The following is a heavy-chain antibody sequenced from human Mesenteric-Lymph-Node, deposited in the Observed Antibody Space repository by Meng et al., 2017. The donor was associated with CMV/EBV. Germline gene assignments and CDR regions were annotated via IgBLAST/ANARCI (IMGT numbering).Heavy chain of an antibody. Sequence: GESLKISCAASGFAFSNYAMAWVRQAPGKGLEWVSRISGTGDSTYYADSVKGRFTISRDNSKNTVYLQMSGLRAEDTAVYYCAKWMSGSCYTDYFDYWGQGTLVTVSS. J-gene: IGHJ4*02. CDR2: ISGTGDST. CDR1: GFAFSNYA. CDR3: AKWMSGSCYTDYFDY. V-gene: IGHV3-23*01. D-gene: IGHD1-26*01.